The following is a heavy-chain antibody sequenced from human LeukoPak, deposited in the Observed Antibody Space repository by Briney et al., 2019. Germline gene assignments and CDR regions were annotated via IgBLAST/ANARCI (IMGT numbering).Heavy chain of an antibody. V-gene: IGHV3-23*01. Sequence: PGGSLRLSCAASVFTFICYAMSWVRQAPGKGREWVSAISGSGGSTYYADSVKGRFTIPRDNSKNTLYLQMNSLRAEDTAVYYCAKDAIAVAGTRESTFDYWGQGTLVTVSS. D-gene: IGHD6-19*01. CDR2: ISGSGGST. J-gene: IGHJ4*02. CDR1: VFTFICYA. CDR3: AKDAIAVAGTRESTFDY.